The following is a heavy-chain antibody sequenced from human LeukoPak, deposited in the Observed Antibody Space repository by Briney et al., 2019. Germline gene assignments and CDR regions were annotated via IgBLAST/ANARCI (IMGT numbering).Heavy chain of an antibody. CDR2: ISSSSSYI. V-gene: IGHV3-21*01. Sequence: PGGSLRLSCAASGFTFSSYSMSWVRQAPGKGLEWVSSISSSSSYIYYADSVKGRFTISRDNAKNSLYLQMHSLRAEDTAVYYCARSQAAAGAPYWYFDLWGRGTLVTVSS. D-gene: IGHD6-13*01. J-gene: IGHJ2*01. CDR3: ARSQAAAGAPYWYFDL. CDR1: GFTFSSYS.